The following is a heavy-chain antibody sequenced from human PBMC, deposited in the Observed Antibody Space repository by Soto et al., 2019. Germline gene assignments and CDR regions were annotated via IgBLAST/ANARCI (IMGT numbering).Heavy chain of an antibody. CDR3: ARDRRYSGYEGGAFDS. CDR2: ISYDGSNK. Sequence: QVQLVESGGGVVQPGRSLRLSCAASGFTFSSYAMHWVRQAPGKGLEWVAVISYDGSNKYYADSVKGLFTISRDNSKNTLYLQMNSLRAEDTAVYYCARDRRYSGYEGGAFDSWGQGTLVTVSS. CDR1: GFTFSSYA. J-gene: IGHJ4*02. V-gene: IGHV3-30-3*01. D-gene: IGHD5-12*01.